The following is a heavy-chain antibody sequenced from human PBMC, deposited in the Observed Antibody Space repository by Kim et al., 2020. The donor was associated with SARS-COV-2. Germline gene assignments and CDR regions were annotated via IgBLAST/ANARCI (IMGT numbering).Heavy chain of an antibody. D-gene: IGHD3-22*01. J-gene: IGHJ4*02. Sequence: SETLSLTCTVSGGSISSSSYYWGWIRQPPGKGLEWIGSIYYSGSTYYNPSLKSRVTISVDTSKNQFSLKLSSVTAADTAVYYCLTYYYDSSGFYYFDYWGQGTLVTVSS. CDR2: IYYSGST. CDR1: GGSISSSSYY. CDR3: LTYYYDSSGFYYFDY. V-gene: IGHV4-39*01.